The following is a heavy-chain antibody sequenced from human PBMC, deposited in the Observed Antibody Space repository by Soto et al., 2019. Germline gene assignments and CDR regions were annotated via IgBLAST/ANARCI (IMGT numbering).Heavy chain of an antibody. Sequence: PSETLSLTCTVSGGSILDSTYYWAWIRQSPGKGPEWIAYIYYSGSTSYNPSLKSRVTISLDTSKNQFSLKLTSVTAADTAVYYCARDPLRTYDSDTSGYSYGMDVWGQGTTVTVSS. CDR3: ARDPLRTYDSDTSGYSYGMDV. D-gene: IGHD3-22*01. V-gene: IGHV4-61*01. CDR2: IYYSGST. J-gene: IGHJ6*02. CDR1: GGSILDSTYY.